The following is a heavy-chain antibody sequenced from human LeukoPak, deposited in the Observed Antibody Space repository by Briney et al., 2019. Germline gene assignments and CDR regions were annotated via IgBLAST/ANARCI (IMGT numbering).Heavy chain of an antibody. D-gene: IGHD1-26*01. CDR1: GGSIRSSSYY. CDR2: IYYSGSA. V-gene: IGHV4-39*01. CDR3: ASLRERSYYARGFDY. J-gene: IGHJ4*02. Sequence: SETLSLTCTVSGGSIRSSSYYWGWIRQPPGKGLEWIGSIYYSGSAYYNPSLKSRVTISVDTSKNQFSLKLSSVTAADTAVYYCASLRERSYYARGFDYWGQGTLVTVSS.